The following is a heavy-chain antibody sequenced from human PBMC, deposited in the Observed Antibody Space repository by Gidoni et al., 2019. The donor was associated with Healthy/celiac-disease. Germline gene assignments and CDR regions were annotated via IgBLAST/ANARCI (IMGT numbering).Heavy chain of an antibody. V-gene: IGHV4-4*02. Sequence: QVQLQESGPGLVKPSGTLSLTCAVSGGPISSSNWWSWCRQPPGMGLEWSGEIYHSGSTNYNPSLKSRVTISVDKSKNQFSLKLSSVTAADTAVYYCARVRQLAWGWFDPWGQGTLVTVSS. D-gene: IGHD6-6*01. J-gene: IGHJ5*02. CDR2: IYHSGST. CDR3: ARVRQLAWGWFDP. CDR1: GGPISSSNW.